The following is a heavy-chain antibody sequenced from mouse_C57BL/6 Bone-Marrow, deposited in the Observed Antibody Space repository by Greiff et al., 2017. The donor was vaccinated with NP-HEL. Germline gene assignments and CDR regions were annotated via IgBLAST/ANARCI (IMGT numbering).Heavy chain of an antibody. CDR2: IDPEDGKT. CDR1: GFNIKDYY. D-gene: IGHD2-1*01. V-gene: IGHV14-2*01. Sequence: EVQLQQSGAELVKPGASVKLSCTASGFNIKDYYMHWVKQRTEQGLEWIGRIDPEDGKTKYAPKFQGKATITADTSSNTAYLQLSSLTSEDTAVYYCARRHYGNYEGFAYWGQGTLVTVSA. CDR3: ARRHYGNYEGFAY. J-gene: IGHJ3*01.